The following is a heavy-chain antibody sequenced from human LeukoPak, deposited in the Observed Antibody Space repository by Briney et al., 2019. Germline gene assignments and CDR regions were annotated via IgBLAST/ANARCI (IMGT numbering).Heavy chain of an antibody. CDR1: GGTFSSYA. J-gene: IGHJ5*02. V-gene: IGHV1-69*01. CDR3: ARERGDIVVVPAAGLYNWFDP. Sequence: GASVKVSCKASGGTFSSYAISWVRQAPGHGLEWMGGIIPIFGTANYAQKFQGRVTITADESTSTAYMELSSLRSEDTAVYYCARERGDIVVVPAAGLYNWFDPWGQGTLVTVSS. D-gene: IGHD2-2*01. CDR2: IIPIFGTA.